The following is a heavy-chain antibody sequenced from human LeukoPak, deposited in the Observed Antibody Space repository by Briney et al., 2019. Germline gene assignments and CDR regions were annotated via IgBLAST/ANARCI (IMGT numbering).Heavy chain of an antibody. CDR3: AMGATSWSGYSFPKIFQH. V-gene: IGHV3-23*01. CDR2: ISGSGGST. Sequence: SGGSLRLSCAASGFTFSSYAMSWVRQAPGKGLEWVSAISGSGGSTYYADSVKGRFTISRDNSKNTLYLQMNSLRAEDTAVYYCAMGATSWSGYSFPKIFQHWGRGTLVTVSS. J-gene: IGHJ1*01. D-gene: IGHD3-3*01. CDR1: GFTFSSYA.